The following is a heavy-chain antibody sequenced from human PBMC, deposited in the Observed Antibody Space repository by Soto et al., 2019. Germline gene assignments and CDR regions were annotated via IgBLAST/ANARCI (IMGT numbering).Heavy chain of an antibody. D-gene: IGHD3-10*01. CDR1: GYTLTELS. J-gene: IGHJ6*02. V-gene: IGHV1-24*01. Sequence: QVQLVQSGAEVKKPGASVKVSCKVSGYTLTELSMHWVRQAPGKGLEWMGGFDPEDGETIYAQKFQGRVTMTEDTSTDTAYMELSSLRAEDTAVYYCATGPGFGELLHYYGMDVWGQGTTVTVSS. CDR2: FDPEDGET. CDR3: ATGPGFGELLHYYGMDV.